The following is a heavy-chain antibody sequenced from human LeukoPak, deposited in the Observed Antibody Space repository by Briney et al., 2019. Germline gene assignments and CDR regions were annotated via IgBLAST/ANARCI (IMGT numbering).Heavy chain of an antibody. CDR3: ARENTDHPYYDF. CDR2: IYTSGST. D-gene: IGHD1-14*01. Sequence: SETLSLTCSVSGGSISSYYWSWIRQPAGKGLEWIGRIYTSGSTKYNPSLKSRVTMSVDTYKNEFSLTLNSVTAADTAVYYCARENTDHPYYDFWGQGTLVTVSS. J-gene: IGHJ4*02. V-gene: IGHV4-4*07. CDR1: GGSISSYY.